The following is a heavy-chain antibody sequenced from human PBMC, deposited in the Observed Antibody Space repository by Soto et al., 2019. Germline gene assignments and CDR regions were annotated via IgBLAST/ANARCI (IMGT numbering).Heavy chain of an antibody. J-gene: IGHJ4*02. CDR3: AKVPLGCRGGSCYQNY. CDR1: GFTFSSYA. D-gene: IGHD2-15*01. Sequence: EVQLLESGGGLVQPGGSLRLSCAASGFTFSSYAMSWVRQAPGKGLEWVSAISGSGGSTYYADSVKGRFTISRDNSKNRLYLQMNSLRAEDTAVYYCAKVPLGCRGGSCYQNYWGQGTLVTVSS. CDR2: ISGSGGST. V-gene: IGHV3-23*01.